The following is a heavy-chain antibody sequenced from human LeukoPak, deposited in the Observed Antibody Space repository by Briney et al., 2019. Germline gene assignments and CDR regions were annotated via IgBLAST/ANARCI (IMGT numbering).Heavy chain of an antibody. D-gene: IGHD5-18*01. CDR2: IPYDGSNK. CDR3: ARDRNSYGDTYYFDY. CDR1: GFTFSSYA. Sequence: GGSLRLSCAASGFTFSSYAMHWVRQAPGKGLEWVAVIPYDGSNKYYADSVKGRFTISRDNSKNTLYLQMNSLRAEDTAVYYCARDRNSYGDTYYFDYWGQGTLVTVSS. V-gene: IGHV3-30-3*01. J-gene: IGHJ4*02.